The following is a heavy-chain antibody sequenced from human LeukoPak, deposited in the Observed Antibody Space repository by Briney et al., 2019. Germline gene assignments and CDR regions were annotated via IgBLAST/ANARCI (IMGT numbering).Heavy chain of an antibody. CDR3: AKFTREYCSSTSCPNWFDP. V-gene: IGHV3-23*01. CDR1: GFTFSTYA. CDR2: ISASGGTT. Sequence: GGSLRLSCAASGFTFSTYAMSWVRQAPGKGLEWVSAISASGGTTYYADSVKGRFTISSDNSKNTLYLQMNSLSAEDTDIYYCAKFTREYCSSTSCPNWFDPWGQGTLVTVSS. J-gene: IGHJ5*02. D-gene: IGHD2-2*01.